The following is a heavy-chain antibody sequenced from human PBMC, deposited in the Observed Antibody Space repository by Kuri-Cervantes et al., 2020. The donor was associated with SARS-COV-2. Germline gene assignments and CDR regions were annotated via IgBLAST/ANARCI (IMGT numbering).Heavy chain of an antibody. D-gene: IGHD6-19*01. J-gene: IGHJ4*02. CDR1: GGTFSSYA. Sequence: ASVKVSCKASGGTFSSYAISWVRQAPGQGLEWMGWMNPNSGNTGYAQKFQGRVTMTRNTSISTAYMELSRLRSDDTAVYYCARGKGAGPADYWGQRTLVTVSS. CDR3: ARGKGAGPADY. CDR2: MNPNSGNT. V-gene: IGHV1-8*02.